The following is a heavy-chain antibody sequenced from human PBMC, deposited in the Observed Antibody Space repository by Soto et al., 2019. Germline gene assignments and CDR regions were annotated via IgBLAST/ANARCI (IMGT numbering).Heavy chain of an antibody. V-gene: IGHV3-30*18. J-gene: IGHJ4*02. Sequence: QVQMVESGGGVVQPGTSLRLSCVVTGLTFSGYGMHWVRQAPGKGLEWVADITYDGSSTYYADAEKGRFTVSRDNSKNILYLQMTSLRGDDTAMYYCAKDQMGRGWRTLDSCGQGTLVIVSS. D-gene: IGHD3-10*01. CDR3: AKDQMGRGWRTLDS. CDR2: ITYDGSST. CDR1: GLTFSGYG.